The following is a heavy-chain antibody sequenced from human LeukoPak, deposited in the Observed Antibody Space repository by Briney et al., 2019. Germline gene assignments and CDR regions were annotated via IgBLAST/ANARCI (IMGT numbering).Heavy chain of an antibody. D-gene: IGHD2-21*02. CDR3: AREVTSGLFDY. J-gene: IGHJ4*02. V-gene: IGHV4-59*01. CDR1: GGSISSYY. CDR2: IYYSGST. Sequence: SETLSLTCTVSGGSISSYYWSWIRQPPAKGLEWIGYIYYSGSTNYNPSLKSRITISVDTSKNQFSLKLTSVTAADTAVYHCAREVTSGLFDYWGQGTLVTVSS.